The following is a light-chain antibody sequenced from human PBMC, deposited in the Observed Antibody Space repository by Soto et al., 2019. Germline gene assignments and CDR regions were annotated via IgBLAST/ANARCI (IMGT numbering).Light chain of an antibody. Sequence: EIMLTQSPCPLSLYPGENATLSCRASQTMRSSHLAWYQQKPGQAPRLLIYGASTRTFDVPDRFSGSGSGTDFTLTISSLEPEEFAVYFCQQRSSWPLTFGGGTHADIK. CDR1: QTMRSSH. J-gene: IGKJ4*01. CDR2: GAS. V-gene: IGKV3D-20*02. CDR3: QQRSSWPLT.